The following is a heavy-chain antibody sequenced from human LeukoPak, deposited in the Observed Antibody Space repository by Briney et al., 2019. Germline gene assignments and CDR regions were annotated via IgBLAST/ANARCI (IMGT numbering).Heavy chain of an antibody. Sequence: ASVKVSCKASGYTFTSYAMHWVRQAPGQRLEWMGWINAGNGNTKYSQKFQGRVTITRDTSASTAYMELSSLRSEDTAVYYCARGGYYYDSSGYAVPLFDYWGQGTLVTVSS. CDR2: INAGNGNT. V-gene: IGHV1-3*01. CDR3: ARGGYYYDSSGYAVPLFDY. CDR1: GYTFTSYA. D-gene: IGHD3-22*01. J-gene: IGHJ4*02.